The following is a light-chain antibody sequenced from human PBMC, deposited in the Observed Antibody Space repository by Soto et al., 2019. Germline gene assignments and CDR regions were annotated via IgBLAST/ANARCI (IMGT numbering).Light chain of an antibody. Sequence: IQMTQSPSSLSASVGDRVTITCRASQSISRNLNWYQQKPGKAPELLIYTASNLHSGVPSRFSGSGSGTDFALTISSLQPEDSAVYSCQQSHSSPLSFGGGTKVEFK. J-gene: IGKJ4*01. CDR3: QQSHSSPLS. CDR2: TAS. CDR1: QSISRN. V-gene: IGKV1-39*01.